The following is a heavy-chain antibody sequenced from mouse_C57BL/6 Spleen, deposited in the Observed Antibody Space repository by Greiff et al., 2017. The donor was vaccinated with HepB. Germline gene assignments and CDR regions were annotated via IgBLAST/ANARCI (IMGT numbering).Heavy chain of an antibody. CDR3: ARERATMEAMDY. V-gene: IGHV1-82*01. CDR1: GYAFSSSW. J-gene: IGHJ4*01. D-gene: IGHD2-1*01. CDR2: IYPGDGDT. Sequence: QVQLQQSGPELVKPGASVKISCKASGYAFSSSWMNWVKQRPGKGLEWIGRIYPGDGDTNYNGKFKGKATLTADKSSSTAYMQLSSLTSEDSAVYFCARERATMEAMDYWGQGTSVTVSS.